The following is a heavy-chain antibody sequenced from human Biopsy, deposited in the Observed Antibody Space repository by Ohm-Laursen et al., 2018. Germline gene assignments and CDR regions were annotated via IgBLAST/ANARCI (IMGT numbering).Heavy chain of an antibody. J-gene: IGHJ4*02. CDR1: GKTFSDYQ. V-gene: IGHV4-34*08. CDR2: INQAGTT. D-gene: IGHD2-15*01. Sequence: SETLSLTCSVFGKTFSDYQWSWIRQPPGKGLEWIGQINQAGTTNYNPSLKSRVSISAYASKYEFPLRLTSVTAADTAVYLCGNEVHGRDYWGLGAQVTVSS. CDR3: GNEVHGRDY.